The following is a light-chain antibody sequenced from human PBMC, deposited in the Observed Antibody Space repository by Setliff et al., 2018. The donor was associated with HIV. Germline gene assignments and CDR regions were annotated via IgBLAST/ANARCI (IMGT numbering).Light chain of an antibody. CDR3: CSYAGSYTHYV. CDR2: DVS. Sequence: LTQPRSVSGSPGQSVTISCTGTSSDVGGYNYVSWYQQYPGKAPKLMIYDVSKRPSGVANRFSGSKSGNTASLTISGLQAEDEADYYCCSYAGSYTHYVFGTGTKVTVL. V-gene: IGLV2-11*01. J-gene: IGLJ1*01. CDR1: SSDVGGYNY.